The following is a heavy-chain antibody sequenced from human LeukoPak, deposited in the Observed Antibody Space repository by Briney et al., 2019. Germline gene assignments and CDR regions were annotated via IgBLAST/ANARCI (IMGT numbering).Heavy chain of an antibody. CDR2: ISYDGSNK. D-gene: IGHD6-19*01. CDR1: GFTFSSYG. CDR3: ARRYSSVWSGIDY. V-gene: IGHV3-30*03. J-gene: IGHJ4*02. Sequence: GSSLRLSCAASGFTFSSYGMHWVRQAPGKGLEWVAVISYDGSNKYYADSVKGRFTISRDNSKNTLYLQMNSLRAEDTAVYYCARRYSSVWSGIDYWGQGTLVTVSS.